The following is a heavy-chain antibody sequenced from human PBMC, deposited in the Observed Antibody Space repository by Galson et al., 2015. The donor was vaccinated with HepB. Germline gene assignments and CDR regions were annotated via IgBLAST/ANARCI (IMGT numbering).Heavy chain of an antibody. Sequence: SLRLSCAASGFTFSRSWMSWVRQAPEKGLEWVANIEPDGSDKDYVDSVKGRFSISRDNARNSLYLQMNSLRAEDTAVYYCARGPYWGQGSLVTVSS. CDR1: GFTFSRSW. CDR2: IEPDGSDK. V-gene: IGHV3-7*04. J-gene: IGHJ4*02. CDR3: ARGPY.